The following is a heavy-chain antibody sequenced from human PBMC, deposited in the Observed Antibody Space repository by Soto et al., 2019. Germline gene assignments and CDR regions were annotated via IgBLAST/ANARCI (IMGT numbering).Heavy chain of an antibody. CDR1: GYTFTGYF. Sequence: QVQLVQSGAEVKKPGASVKVSCKASGYTFTGYFMHWVRQAPGQGLEWMGWINSNSGGTTYAQKFQGRVTMTMDTANRTAYMELSRLTSDDTAVYYCARGESESPADPWGQGTLVTVSA. D-gene: IGHD3-3*01. V-gene: IGHV1-2*02. J-gene: IGHJ5*02. CDR3: ARGESESPADP. CDR2: INSNSGGT.